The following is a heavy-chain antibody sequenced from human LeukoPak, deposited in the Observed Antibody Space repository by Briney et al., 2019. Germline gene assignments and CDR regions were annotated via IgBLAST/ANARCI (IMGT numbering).Heavy chain of an antibody. V-gene: IGHV4-31*03. CDR1: GDSISTGGYY. CDR2: IYYSGKP. Sequence: SVTLSLTCTVSGDSISTGGYYWHWVRQLPGKGLEWLGCIYYSGKPYYTPSLQSRVTSSVDTSRKMFSLRLTSVTAADTALYYCARLKKAEGSLLDFWGQGSLVTVSS. CDR3: ARLKKAEGSLLDF. J-gene: IGHJ4*02.